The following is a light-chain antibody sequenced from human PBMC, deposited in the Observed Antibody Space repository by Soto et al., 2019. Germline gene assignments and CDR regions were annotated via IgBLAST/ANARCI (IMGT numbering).Light chain of an antibody. J-gene: IGKJ4*01. Sequence: EIVLTQSPATLSLSPGERATLSCRASQSVSSYLAWYQQKPGQAPRLLIYDSSTRATGIPARFSGSGSGTEFTLTINGLQSEDFAVYYCQRYNNWPLTFGGGTKVDIK. V-gene: IGKV3-15*01. CDR1: QSVSSY. CDR2: DSS. CDR3: QRYNNWPLT.